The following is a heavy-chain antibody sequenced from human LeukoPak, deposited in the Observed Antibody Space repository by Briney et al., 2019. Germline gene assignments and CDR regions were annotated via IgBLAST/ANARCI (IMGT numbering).Heavy chain of an antibody. CDR2: IYYSGST. D-gene: IGHD2-2*01. CDR3: AGYCSSTSCLLAHAFDI. Sequence: SETLSLTCTVSGGSISSSSYYWGWIRQPPGKGLEWIGSIYYSGSTYYNPSLKSRVTISVDTSKNQFSLKLSSVTAADTAVYYCAGYCSSTSCLLAHAFDIWGQGTMVTVSS. CDR1: GGSISSSSYY. J-gene: IGHJ3*02. V-gene: IGHV4-39*01.